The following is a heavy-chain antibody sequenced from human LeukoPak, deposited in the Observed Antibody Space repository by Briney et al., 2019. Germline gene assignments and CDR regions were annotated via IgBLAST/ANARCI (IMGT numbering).Heavy chain of an antibody. CDR1: GFNFSTYA. CDR3: ARDLRYSLDY. CDR2: ITYDGGDK. Sequence: GGSLRLSCAASGFNFSTYAIYWVRQAPGKGLEWVAVITYDGGDKYYADSGKDRFTISRDNSKNTVYLQMNSLRTEDTAVYYCARDLRYSLDYWGQGTLVTVSS. V-gene: IGHV3-30-3*01. D-gene: IGHD3-16*01. J-gene: IGHJ4*02.